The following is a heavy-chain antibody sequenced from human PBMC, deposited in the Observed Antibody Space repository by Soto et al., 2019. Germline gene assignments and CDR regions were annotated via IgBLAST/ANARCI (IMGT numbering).Heavy chain of an antibody. J-gene: IGHJ6*03. CDR2: IYYSGST. CDR3: ARGRGVASRSVYYYYMDV. D-gene: IGHD3-10*01. V-gene: IGHV4-59*01. CDR1: GGSISSYY. Sequence: SETLSLTCTVSGGSISSYYWSWIRQPPGKGLEWIGYIYYSGSTNYNPSLKSRVTISVDTSKNQFSLKLSSVTAADTAVYYCARGRGVASRSVYYYYMDVWGKGTTVTVSS.